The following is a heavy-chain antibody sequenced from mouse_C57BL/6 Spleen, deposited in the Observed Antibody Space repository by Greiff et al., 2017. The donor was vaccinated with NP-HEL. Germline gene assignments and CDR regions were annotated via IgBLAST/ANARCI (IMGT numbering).Heavy chain of an antibody. J-gene: IGHJ2*01. Sequence: EVQLVESGGDLVKPGGSLKLSCAASGFTFSSYGMSWVRQTPDKRLEWVATISSGGSYTYYPDSVKGRFTISRDNAKNTLYLQMSSLKSEDTAMYYCAMITTVVFDYWGQGTTRTVSS. CDR1: GFTFSSYG. V-gene: IGHV5-6*01. CDR2: ISSGGSYT. D-gene: IGHD1-1*01. CDR3: AMITTVVFDY.